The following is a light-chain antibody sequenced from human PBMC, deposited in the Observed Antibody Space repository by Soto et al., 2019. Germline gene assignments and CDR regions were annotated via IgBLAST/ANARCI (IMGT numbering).Light chain of an antibody. J-gene: IGLJ3*02. CDR1: SSNIGDNS. CDR3: ATWDSALSAGV. CDR2: DNN. Sequence: QSVLTQPPSMSAAPGQMVAISCSGTSSNIGDNSVSWYQHFPGTAPKVLIYDNNRRPSGIPDRFSGSKTGTTATLPIIGLQTGDEADYYCATWDSALSAGVFGGGTKVTV. V-gene: IGLV1-51*01.